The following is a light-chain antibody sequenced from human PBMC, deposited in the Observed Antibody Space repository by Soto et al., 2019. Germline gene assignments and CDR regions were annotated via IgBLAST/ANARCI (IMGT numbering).Light chain of an antibody. J-gene: IGKJ1*01. CDR1: QSFSGW. Sequence: DIQMTQSPSTLSASVGDRVTITCRASQSFSGWLSWYQQKPGKAPKLLIYKASTLESGVPSRFSGSRPGTEFTRTINSLQPDDFATYSCQQYSSSSRTFGQGTKVDIK. CDR2: KAS. CDR3: QQYSSSSRT. V-gene: IGKV1-5*03.